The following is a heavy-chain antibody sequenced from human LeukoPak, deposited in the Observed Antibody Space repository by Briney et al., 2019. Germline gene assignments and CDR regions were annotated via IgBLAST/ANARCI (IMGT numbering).Heavy chain of an antibody. CDR3: ARATTDNDAFDI. CDR1: GGPISSGGYS. D-gene: IGHD4-17*01. CDR2: IYHSGST. Sequence: SQTLALTCAVSGGPISSGGYSWSSIQQPPGKGLEWIGYIYHSGSTYYNPSLKSRVSISLDRSKNQFSLKLRSVTAADTAVYYCARATTDNDAFDIWGQGTMVTVSS. J-gene: IGHJ3*02. V-gene: IGHV4-30-2*01.